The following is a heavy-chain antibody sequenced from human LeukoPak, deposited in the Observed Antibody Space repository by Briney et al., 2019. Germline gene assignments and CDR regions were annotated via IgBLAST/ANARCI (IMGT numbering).Heavy chain of an antibody. Sequence: GVSLRLSCAASGFTFSSGAMSWVRQAPGKGLEWVSTISGSGASTFYADSVKGRFTISRDNSKNMLYLQMNSLRADDTAVYYCATEYYFEYWGQGTLVTVSS. J-gene: IGHJ4*02. CDR2: ISGSGAST. V-gene: IGHV3-23*01. CDR1: GFTFSSGA. CDR3: ATEYYFEY.